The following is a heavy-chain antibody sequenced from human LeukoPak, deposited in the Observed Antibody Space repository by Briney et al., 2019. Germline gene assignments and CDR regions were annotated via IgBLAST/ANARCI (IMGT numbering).Heavy chain of an antibody. V-gene: IGHV3-30-3*01. J-gene: IGHJ4*02. CDR3: GSTMFGTVIDLDSGYY. Sequence: GGSLRLSCAASGFSFNYYAMHWVRQAPGKGLEWVAVISYDGNEKDYADPVKGRFTISRDNSKDTVYLQMNSLRAEDTAVYYCGSTMFGTVIDLDSGYYWGQGTLVTVSS. CDR2: ISYDGNEK. CDR1: GFSFNYYA. D-gene: IGHD3-3*01.